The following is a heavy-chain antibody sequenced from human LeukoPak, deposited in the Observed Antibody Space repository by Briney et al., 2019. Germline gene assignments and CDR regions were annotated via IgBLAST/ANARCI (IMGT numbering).Heavy chain of an antibody. CDR3: ARDLGTGRPHDY. CDR2: IKQDGSEE. J-gene: IGHJ4*02. Sequence: GGSLRLSCAASGFTFSSNWMSWVRQAPGRGLGRVANIKQDGSEEYYMDSAKGRFTISRDNAKNSLYLQMNSLRAEDTAVYYCARDLGTGRPHDYWGQGTLVTVSS. V-gene: IGHV3-7*01. CDR1: GFTFSSNW. D-gene: IGHD3/OR15-3a*01.